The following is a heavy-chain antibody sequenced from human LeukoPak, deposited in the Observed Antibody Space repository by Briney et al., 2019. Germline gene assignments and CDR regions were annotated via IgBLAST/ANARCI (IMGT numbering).Heavy chain of an antibody. J-gene: IGHJ4*02. D-gene: IGHD3-10*01. CDR1: GGSISSYY. V-gene: IGHV4-59*01. CDR3: VRGGDYGSGLGY. Sequence: SETLSLTCTVSGGSISSYYWSWIRQPPGKGLEWIGCIYYSGSTKYNPSLKSRVSISIDTSKNQFSLRLSSVTAADTAVYYCVRGGDYGSGLGYWGQGTLVTVSS. CDR2: IYYSGST.